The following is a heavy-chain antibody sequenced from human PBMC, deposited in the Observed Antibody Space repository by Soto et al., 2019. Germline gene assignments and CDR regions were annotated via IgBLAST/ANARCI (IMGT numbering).Heavy chain of an antibody. CDR2: IRGNGDRT. CDR3: ARAEVTAVFGF. Sequence: EEQLLESGGVLVVPGGSLRLSCAASGFAFSNYAMTWVRQAPGKGLGWVSSIRGNGDRTYYAESVKGRFTISRDNSKSTLFLQMNSLRADDTAVYFCARAEVTAVFGFWGQGTLVTVSS. V-gene: IGHV3-23*01. D-gene: IGHD2-21*02. J-gene: IGHJ4*02. CDR1: GFAFSNYA.